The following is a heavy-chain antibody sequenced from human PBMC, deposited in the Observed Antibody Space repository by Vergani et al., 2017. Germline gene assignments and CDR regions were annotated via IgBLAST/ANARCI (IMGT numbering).Heavy chain of an antibody. Sequence: EVQLVESGGGLVQPGGSLRLSCAASGFTFSSYSMNWVRQAPGKGLEWVSYISSSSSTLYYADSVKGRFTISRDNAKNSLYLQMNSLRAEDTAVYYCARVRDNYSSSWYSYDYYYYGMDVWGQGTTVTVSS. J-gene: IGHJ6*02. CDR3: ARVRDNYSSSWYSYDYYYYGMDV. V-gene: IGHV3-48*01. CDR1: GFTFSSYS. CDR2: ISSSSSTL. D-gene: IGHD6-13*01.